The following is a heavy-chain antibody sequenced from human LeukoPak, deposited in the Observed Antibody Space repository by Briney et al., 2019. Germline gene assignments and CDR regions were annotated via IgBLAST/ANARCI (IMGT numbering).Heavy chain of an antibody. CDR1: GFTFSTSA. CDR2: ISGSGGSI. V-gene: IGHV3-23*01. Sequence: GGSLRLSCAASGFTFSTSAMSWVRQAPGKGLEWVSTISGSGGSIYYADSVKGRFTISRDNAKNSLYLQMNSLRAEDTAIYYCAGRDCTNGLCQFDYWGQGTLVTVSS. D-gene: IGHD2-8*01. J-gene: IGHJ4*02. CDR3: AGRDCTNGLCQFDY.